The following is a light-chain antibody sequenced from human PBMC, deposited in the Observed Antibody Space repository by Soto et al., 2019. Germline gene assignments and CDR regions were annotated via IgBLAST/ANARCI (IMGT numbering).Light chain of an antibody. Sequence: QSVLTQPASVSGSPGQSITISCTGTTSDVGGYSYVSWYQHHPRKAPKRMIYEVSNRPSGVSNRFSGSKSGNTASLTISGLQAENEADYYCSSYTSSSTLVFGGGTKVTVL. CDR2: EVS. J-gene: IGLJ3*02. CDR1: TSDVGGYSY. CDR3: SSYTSSSTLV. V-gene: IGLV2-14*01.